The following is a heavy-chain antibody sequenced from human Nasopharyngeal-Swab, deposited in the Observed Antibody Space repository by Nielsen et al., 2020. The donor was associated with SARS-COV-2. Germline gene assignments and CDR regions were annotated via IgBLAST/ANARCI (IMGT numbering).Heavy chain of an antibody. D-gene: IGHD6-6*01. CDR3: WSSTAARVLY. CDR1: GYTSTSYA. V-gene: IGHV7-4-1*02. J-gene: IGHJ4*02. CDR2: INTNTGNP. Sequence: ASVQVSCKASGYTSTSYAMNWVRQAPGQGLEWMGWINTNTGNPTYAQGFTGRFVFSLDTSVSTAYLQISSLKAEDTAVYYCWSSTAARVLYWGQGTLVTVSS.